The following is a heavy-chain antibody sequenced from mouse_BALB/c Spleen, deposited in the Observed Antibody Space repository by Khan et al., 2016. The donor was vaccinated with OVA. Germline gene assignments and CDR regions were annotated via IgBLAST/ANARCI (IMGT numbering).Heavy chain of an antibody. CDR1: GFTFSTYG. CDR3: TRLAYYYNSEGFAY. CDR2: ISSGGSYT. J-gene: IGHJ3*01. D-gene: IGHD1-1*01. Sequence: EVELVESGGDLVKPGGSLKLSCAASGFTFSTYGMSWVRQTPDKRLEWVAGISSGGSYTYYPDSVKGRFTISRDNAKNTRHLQMSSLRSEDTAMYYCTRLAYYYNSEGFAYWGQGTLVTVSA. V-gene: IGHV5-6*01.